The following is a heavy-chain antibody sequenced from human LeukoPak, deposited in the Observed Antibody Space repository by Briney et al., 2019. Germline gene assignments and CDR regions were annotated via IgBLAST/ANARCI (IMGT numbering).Heavy chain of an antibody. CDR3: ARDRGRGYCSSTSCYTPPNWFDP. CDR1: GGSISSGSYY. V-gene: IGHV4-61*02. CDR2: IYTGGST. Sequence: KPSETLSLTCTVSGGSISSGSYYWSWIRQPAGKGLEWIGRIYTGGSTNYNPSLKSRVTISVDTSKNQFSLKLSSVTAADTAVYYCARDRGRGYCSSTSCYTPPNWFDPWGQGTLVTVSS. J-gene: IGHJ5*02. D-gene: IGHD2-2*02.